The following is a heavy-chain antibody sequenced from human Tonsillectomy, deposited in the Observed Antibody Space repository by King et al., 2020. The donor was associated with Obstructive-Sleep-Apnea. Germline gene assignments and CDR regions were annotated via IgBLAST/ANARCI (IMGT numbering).Heavy chain of an antibody. CDR1: GFTFDDYA. D-gene: IGHD3-22*01. CDR2: ITWNSGSI. Sequence: VQLVESGGGLVQPGRSLRLSCAASGFTFDDYAMHWVRQAPGKGLEWVSGITWNSGSIDYADSVKGRFTISRDNAKNSLYLQINSLTAEDTALYYCAKDRYDSSGYYVYYFDYWVQGTLVTVSS. V-gene: IGHV3-9*01. CDR3: AKDRYDSSGYYVYYFDY. J-gene: IGHJ4*02.